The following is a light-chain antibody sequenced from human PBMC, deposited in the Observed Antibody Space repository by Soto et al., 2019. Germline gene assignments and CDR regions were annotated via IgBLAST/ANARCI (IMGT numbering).Light chain of an antibody. CDR1: QSVSSRY. Sequence: EIVLTQSPGTLSLSPGERATLSCRTSQSVSSRYFAWYQQKPGQAPRLLIYAASSRATGIPDRFSGSGSGTDLTLTISRLEPEDFAVFYCQQYGSSLFSFGPGTKVDIK. CDR3: QQYGSSLFS. J-gene: IGKJ3*01. V-gene: IGKV3-20*01. CDR2: AAS.